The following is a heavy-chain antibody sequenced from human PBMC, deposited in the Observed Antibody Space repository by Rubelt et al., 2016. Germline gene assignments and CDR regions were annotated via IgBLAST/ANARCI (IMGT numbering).Heavy chain of an antibody. CDR1: AFTFSNYW. V-gene: IGHV3-7*01. D-gene: IGHD1-1*01. Sequence: EVQLVESGGGLVQPGGSLRLSCSASAFTFSNYWMSWVRQAPGKGLEWVAKIKQDGAEKAYVDSVKGRFTIARDNAKNSLSLQMNSLRADDTAVYYCARGATTFDFWGQGTLVTVSS. J-gene: IGHJ4*02. CDR3: ARGATTFDF. CDR2: IKQDGAEK.